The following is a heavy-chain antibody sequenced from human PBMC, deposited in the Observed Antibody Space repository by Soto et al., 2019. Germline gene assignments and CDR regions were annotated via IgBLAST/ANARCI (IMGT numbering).Heavy chain of an antibody. Sequence: LRLSCAASGFTFSSYAMHWVRQAPGKGLEWVAVISYDGSNKYYADSVKGRFTISRDNSKNTLYLQMNSLRAEDTAVYYCARDTTTQGPYYFDYWGQGTLVTVSS. D-gene: IGHD1-1*01. CDR2: ISYDGSNK. CDR1: GFTFSSYA. V-gene: IGHV3-30-3*01. CDR3: ARDTTTQGPYYFDY. J-gene: IGHJ4*02.